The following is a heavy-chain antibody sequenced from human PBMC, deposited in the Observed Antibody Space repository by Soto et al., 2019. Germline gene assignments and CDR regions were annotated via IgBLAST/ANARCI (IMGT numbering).Heavy chain of an antibody. V-gene: IGHV3-13*05. CDR1: GFTLSAYD. J-gene: IGHJ6*02. D-gene: IGHD2-15*01. CDR3: ARAYSGRLPRRADYYYAMDV. Sequence: TGGSLRLSCAASGFTLSAYDMHWVRQAEGKGLEWVSALGAADDPYYLVSVKGRFTISRENAKNSLYLQMNNLRAGDTAVYYCARAYSGRLPRRADYYYAMDVWGQGTTVTVSS. CDR2: LGAADDP.